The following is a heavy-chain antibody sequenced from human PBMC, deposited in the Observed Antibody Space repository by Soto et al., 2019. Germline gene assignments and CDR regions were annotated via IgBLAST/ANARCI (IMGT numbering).Heavy chain of an antibody. CDR3: ARRVIAPVGAIDY. D-gene: IGHD1-26*01. CDR2: VYFTGGA. Sequence: SETLSLTCAVSGYSISSGYYWGWIRQPPGKGLEWIGSVYFTGGANYNPSLKSRVTISADTSKNQFSLKPRSVTAADTAVYYCARRVIAPVGAIDYWGQGALVTVSS. J-gene: IGHJ4*02. V-gene: IGHV4-38-2*01. CDR1: GYSISSGYY.